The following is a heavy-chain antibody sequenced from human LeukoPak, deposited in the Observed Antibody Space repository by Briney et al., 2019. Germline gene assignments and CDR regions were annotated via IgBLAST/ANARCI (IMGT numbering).Heavy chain of an antibody. J-gene: IGHJ4*02. CDR2: INPNSGGT. Sequence: ASVKVSCKASGYTFTGYYMHWVRQAPGQGLEWMGWINPNSGGTNYAQKFQGRVTMTRDTSISTAYMDLSRLTSDDTAMYYCARDLKGATDYWGQGTLVTVSS. CDR3: ARDLKGATDY. CDR1: GYTFTGYY. D-gene: IGHD1-26*01. V-gene: IGHV1-2*02.